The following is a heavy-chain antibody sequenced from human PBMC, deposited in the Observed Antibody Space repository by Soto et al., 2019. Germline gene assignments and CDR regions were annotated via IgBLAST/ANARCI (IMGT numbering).Heavy chain of an antibody. CDR3: ARRGGDSSTFEY. Sequence: QVQLQESGPGLVKPSETLSLTCTVSGGSITSYYWSWIRQPPGKRLEWIGYIYYSGSTNYNPSLKSRLTMSMDTSKNQFSLKLSSLTAADTAVYYCARRGGDSSTFEYWGQGTLVTVSS. CDR1: GGSITSYY. V-gene: IGHV4-59*08. CDR2: IYYSGST. D-gene: IGHD2-21*02. J-gene: IGHJ4*02.